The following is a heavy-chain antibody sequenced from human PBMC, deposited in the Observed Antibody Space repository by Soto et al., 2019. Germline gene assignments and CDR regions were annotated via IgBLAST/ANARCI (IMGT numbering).Heavy chain of an antibody. Sequence: TAETLSLTCAVSVGSFTSNNWWSCLRQPPGQGLEWIGEIYRTGSTNYNPSLKSRVTISLDKSENQFSLKVTSLTAADTAVYYCASRAPGTSVDYWGQGTLVTVSS. CDR1: VGSFTSNNW. V-gene: IGHV4-4*02. CDR3: ASRAPGTSVDY. CDR2: IYRTGST. J-gene: IGHJ4*02. D-gene: IGHD1-7*01.